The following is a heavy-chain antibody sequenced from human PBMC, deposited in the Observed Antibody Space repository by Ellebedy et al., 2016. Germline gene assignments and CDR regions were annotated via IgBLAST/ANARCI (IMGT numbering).Heavy chain of an antibody. V-gene: IGHV3-7*01. J-gene: IGHJ4*02. D-gene: IGHD6-19*01. CDR1: GFTFSTYW. Sequence: GGSLRLSCAASGFTFSTYWMYWVRQAPGKGLEWVANIKQDGNEKYFLHSVMGRFTISRDNAKDSLFLQMNSLRVEDTAVYYCGAGGGWLSDYWGQGTLVTVAS. CDR2: IKQDGNEK. CDR3: GAGGGWLSDY.